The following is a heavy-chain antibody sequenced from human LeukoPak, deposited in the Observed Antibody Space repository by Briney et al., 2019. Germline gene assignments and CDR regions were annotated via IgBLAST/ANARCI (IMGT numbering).Heavy chain of an antibody. CDR3: ARREQQLGWFDP. J-gene: IGHJ5*02. CDR2: IYYSGST. Sequence: KPSETLSLTCTVSGGPISSSSYYWGWIRQPPGKGLEWIGSIYYSGSTYYNPSLKSRVTISVDTSKNQFSLKLSSVTAADTAVYYCARREQQLGWFDPWGQGTLVTVSS. CDR1: GGPISSSSYY. V-gene: IGHV4-39*01. D-gene: IGHD6-13*01.